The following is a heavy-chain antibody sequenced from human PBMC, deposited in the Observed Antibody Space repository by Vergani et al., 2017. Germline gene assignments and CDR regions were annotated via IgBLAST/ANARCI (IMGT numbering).Heavy chain of an antibody. D-gene: IGHD3-10*01. V-gene: IGHV4-59*01. CDR2: IYYSGST. CDR3: ARKKTYYYVSGTFDY. Sequence: QVQLQESGPGLVKPSETLSLTCTVSGGSISTFSWSWIRQPPGKGLEWIGYIYYSGSTNYNPPRKSRGTISVDTSKNQFSLKLSSVTSADTAVYYCARKKTYYYVSGTFDYWGQGTLVTVSS. CDR1: GGSISTFS. J-gene: IGHJ4*02.